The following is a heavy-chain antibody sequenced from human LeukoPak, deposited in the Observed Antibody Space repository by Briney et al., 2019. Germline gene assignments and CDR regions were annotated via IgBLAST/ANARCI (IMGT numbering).Heavy chain of an antibody. Sequence: ASVKVSCKASGYTFTGYYMHWVRQAPGQGLEWMGWINPNSGGTNYAQRFQGRVTMTRDTSIGTAYMELSSLRSEDTAVYYCATSVVPAAIPRAVGWFDPWGQGTLVTVSS. CDR2: INPNSGGT. J-gene: IGHJ5*02. D-gene: IGHD2-2*02. V-gene: IGHV1-2*02. CDR3: ATSVVPAAIPRAVGWFDP. CDR1: GYTFTGYY.